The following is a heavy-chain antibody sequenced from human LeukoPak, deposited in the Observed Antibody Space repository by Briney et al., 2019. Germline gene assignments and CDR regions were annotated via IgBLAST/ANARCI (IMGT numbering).Heavy chain of an antibody. CDR2: INPNSGGT. Sequence: ASVRVSCKASGYTFTGNYMHWVRPAPGQGLEWMGWINPNSGGTIYAQKFQGRVTMTRDTSISTAYMELSRLRSDDTAVYYCARDHSSGWPLDYWGEGSLVTVSS. J-gene: IGHJ4*02. CDR3: ARDHSSGWPLDY. D-gene: IGHD6-25*01. V-gene: IGHV1-2*02. CDR1: GYTFTGNY.